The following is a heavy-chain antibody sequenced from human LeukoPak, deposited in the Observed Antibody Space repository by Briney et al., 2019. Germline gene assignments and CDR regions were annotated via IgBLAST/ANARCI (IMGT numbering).Heavy chain of an antibody. CDR2: IKQDGSKK. CDR3: TRVGYIDEGIDY. CDR1: GFPFSSYW. Sequence: GGSLRLSCVASGFPFSSYWMTWVRQAPGKGLEWVANIKQDGSKKSYVDSVEGRFTISRDNAKNSLYLQMNSLRAEDTAIYYCTRVGYIDEGIDYWGQGTLVTVSS. V-gene: IGHV3-7*04. D-gene: IGHD5-24*01. J-gene: IGHJ4*02.